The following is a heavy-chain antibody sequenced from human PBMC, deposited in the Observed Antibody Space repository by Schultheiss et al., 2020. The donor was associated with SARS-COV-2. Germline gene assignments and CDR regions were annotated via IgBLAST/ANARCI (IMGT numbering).Heavy chain of an antibody. CDR1: GFTFSSYA. Sequence: GGSLRLSCAASGFTFSSYAMSWVRQAPGKGLEWVAVISYDGSNKYYADSVKGRFTISRDNSKNTLYLQMNSLRAEDTAVYYCARPTSGWFAAFDIWGQGTMVTVSS. D-gene: IGHD2-15*01. CDR2: ISYDGSNK. CDR3: ARPTSGWFAAFDI. V-gene: IGHV3-30*03. J-gene: IGHJ3*02.